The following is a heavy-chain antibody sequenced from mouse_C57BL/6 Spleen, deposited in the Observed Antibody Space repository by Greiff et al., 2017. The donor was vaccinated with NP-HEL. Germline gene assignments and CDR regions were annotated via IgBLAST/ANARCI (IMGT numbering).Heavy chain of an antibody. CDR1: GYTFTSYW. CDR3: ARGDDGRGSYAMDY. J-gene: IGHJ4*01. V-gene: IGHV1-69*01. D-gene: IGHD2-12*01. Sequence: QVQLQQPGAELVMPGASVKLSCKASGYTFTSYWMHWVKQRPGQGLEWIGEIDPSDSYTNYNQKFKGKSTLTVDKSSSTAYMQLSSLTSEDSAVYYGARGDDGRGSYAMDYWGQGTSVTVSS. CDR2: IDPSDSYT.